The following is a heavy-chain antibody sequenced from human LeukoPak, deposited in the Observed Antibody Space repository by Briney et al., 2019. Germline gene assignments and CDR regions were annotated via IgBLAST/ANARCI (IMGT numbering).Heavy chain of an antibody. D-gene: IGHD3-10*01. CDR3: ARHYGP. V-gene: IGHV4-39*01. J-gene: IGHJ4*02. CDR2: IYYSGST. Sequence: KPGGSLRLSCAASGFTFSGYWMSWVRQAPGKGLEWIGSIYYSGSTYYNPSLKSRVTISVDTSKNQFSLRLNSVTATDTAVYYCARHYGPWGQGTLVTVSS. CDR1: GFTFSGYW.